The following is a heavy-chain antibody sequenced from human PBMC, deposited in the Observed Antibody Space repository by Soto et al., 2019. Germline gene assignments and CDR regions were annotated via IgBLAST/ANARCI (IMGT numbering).Heavy chain of an antibody. CDR1: GFTVSSKY. V-gene: IGHV3-53*01. CDR3: ARDPMAAGYYYYYGMDV. J-gene: IGHJ6*02. Sequence: XGSLKLSCAASGFTVSSKYMSWVRQAPGKGLEWVSIIYSGGSTYYADFVKGRFTISRDNSKNTLYLEMNSLRADDTAVYYCARDPMAAGYYYYYGMDVWGQGTTVTVSS. D-gene: IGHD6-13*01. CDR2: IYSGGST.